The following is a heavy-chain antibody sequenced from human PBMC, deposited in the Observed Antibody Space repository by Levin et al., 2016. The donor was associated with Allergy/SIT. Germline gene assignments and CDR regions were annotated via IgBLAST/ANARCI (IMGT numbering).Heavy chain of an antibody. CDR3: ARRSSTAGDY. D-gene: IGHD6-13*01. Sequence: GESLKISCAASGFTFSGYWMSWVRQAPGKGLEWVANIKQDGSEKYYVDSVKGRFTISRDNAKNSLDLQMNSLRPEDTAVYYCARRSSTAGDYWGLGTLVTVSS. CDR1: GFTFSGYW. V-gene: IGHV3-7*01. J-gene: IGHJ4*02. CDR2: IKQDGSEK.